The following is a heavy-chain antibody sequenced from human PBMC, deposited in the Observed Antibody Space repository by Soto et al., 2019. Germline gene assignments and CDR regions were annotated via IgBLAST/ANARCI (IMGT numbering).Heavy chain of an antibody. D-gene: IGHD3-9*01. V-gene: IGHV4-39*01. CDR3: ARTVLGPDLLADSFVDYYYYMDV. J-gene: IGHJ6*03. Sequence: SETLSLTCTVSGVSISSSSYYWGWIRQPPGKGLEWIGSIYYSGSTSYNPSLKRRVTISVDTSKDQFSLRLNSVTAADTAGYYCARTVLGPDLLADSFVDYYYYMDVWGQGTTVTVSS. CDR2: IYYSGST. CDR1: GVSISSSSYY.